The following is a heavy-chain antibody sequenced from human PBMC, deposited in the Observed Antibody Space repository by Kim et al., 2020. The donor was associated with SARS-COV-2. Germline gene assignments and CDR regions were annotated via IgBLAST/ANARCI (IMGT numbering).Heavy chain of an antibody. CDR2: IYSSGST. J-gene: IGHJ4*02. D-gene: IGHD1-26*01. CDR3: ARIPSGSYSGLS. CDR1: GGSISSGSYY. Sequence: SETLSLTCTVSGGSISSGSYYWSWIRQPAGKGLEWIGRIYSSGSTNYNPSLKSRVTISVDTSKNQFSLKLSSVTAADTAVYYCARIPSGSYSGLSWGQGTLVSVSS. V-gene: IGHV4-61*02.